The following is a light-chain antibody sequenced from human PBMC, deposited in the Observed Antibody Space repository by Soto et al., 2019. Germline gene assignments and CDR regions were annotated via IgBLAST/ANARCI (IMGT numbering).Light chain of an antibody. J-gene: IGKJ1*01. V-gene: IGKV3-15*01. Sequence: EIALTQSPAAMSVPPGGRATLSCRASQGISDTLAWYQQKPGQAPRLLIYSASSGATGFPARFSGSGSGTDFTLTISSLQSEDFAVYYCQQYNNWPWTFGQGTKVDIK. CDR1: QGISDT. CDR2: SAS. CDR3: QQYNNWPWT.